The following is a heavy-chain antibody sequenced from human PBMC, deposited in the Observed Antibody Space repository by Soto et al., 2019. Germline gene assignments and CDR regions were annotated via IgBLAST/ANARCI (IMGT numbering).Heavy chain of an antibody. D-gene: IGHD3-3*01. Sequence: QVQLVESGGGVVQPGRSLRLSFAASGFTFSSYAMHCVRQAPGKGLEWVAVISYDGSNKYYADSVKCRFTISRDNYKNTLYLQMHSLRAEDTAVYYCARVGYDFCFDYWGQGTLGTVAS. CDR2: ISYDGSNK. J-gene: IGHJ4*02. CDR1: GFTFSSYA. CDR3: ARVGYDFCFDY. V-gene: IGHV3-30-3*01.